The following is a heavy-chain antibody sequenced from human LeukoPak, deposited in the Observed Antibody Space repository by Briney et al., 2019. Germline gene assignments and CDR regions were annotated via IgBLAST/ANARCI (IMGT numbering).Heavy chain of an antibody. D-gene: IGHD2-2*01. CDR2: IYTSGST. CDR1: GGSISSHY. Sequence: SETLSLTCTVSGGSISSHYWSWIRQPAGKGLEWIGRIYTSGSTYYNPSLKSRVTMSVDTSKNQFSLKLSSVTAADTAVYYCARNLVVPAASYYYYMDVWGKGTTVTVSS. V-gene: IGHV4-4*07. CDR3: ARNLVVPAASYYYYMDV. J-gene: IGHJ6*03.